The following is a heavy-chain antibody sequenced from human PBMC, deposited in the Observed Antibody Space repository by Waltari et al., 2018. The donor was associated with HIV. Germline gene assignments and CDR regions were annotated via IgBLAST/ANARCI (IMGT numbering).Heavy chain of an antibody. Sequence: EVQLVESGGGLVQPGGSLRLSCAASGFTFSTYWMTWVRQAPGKGLEWLANIKQDGSEEYYADSVKGRFTVSRDNNKKSLYLQMSSLRAEDTAVYYCARDLKDYDFWSPVDVWGQGTTVTVSS. CDR1: GFTFSTYW. CDR3: ARDLKDYDFWSPVDV. J-gene: IGHJ6*02. CDR2: IKQDGSEE. V-gene: IGHV3-7*01. D-gene: IGHD3-3*01.